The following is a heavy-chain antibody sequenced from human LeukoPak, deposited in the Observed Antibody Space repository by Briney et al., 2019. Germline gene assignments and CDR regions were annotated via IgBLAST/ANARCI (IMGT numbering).Heavy chain of an antibody. Sequence: GGSLRLSCAASGFTFSDYGMHWVRQAPGKGLEWVALIRYDGSNEYYADSMKGRFTISRDSSKSTLYLQMNSLRAEDTAVYYCAKELTVGTTSKNLDYWGQGTLVTVSS. J-gene: IGHJ4*02. V-gene: IGHV3-30*02. CDR2: IRYDGSNE. CDR1: GFTFSDYG. CDR3: AKELTVGTTSKNLDY. D-gene: IGHD1-26*01.